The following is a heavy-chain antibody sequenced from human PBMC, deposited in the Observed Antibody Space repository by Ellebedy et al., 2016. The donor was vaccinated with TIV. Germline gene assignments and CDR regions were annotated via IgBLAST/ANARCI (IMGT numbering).Heavy chain of an antibody. V-gene: IGHV1-69*06. D-gene: IGHD2-15*01. CDR2: IIPIFGTA. CDR1: GGTFSSYA. CDR3: ARDGRFQRNPYGMDV. Sequence: ASVKVSCKASGGTFSSYATSWVRQAPGQGLEWMGGIIPIFGTANYAQKFQGRVTITADKSTSTAYMELSSLRSEDTAVYYCARDGRFQRNPYGMDVWGQGTTVTVSS. J-gene: IGHJ6*02.